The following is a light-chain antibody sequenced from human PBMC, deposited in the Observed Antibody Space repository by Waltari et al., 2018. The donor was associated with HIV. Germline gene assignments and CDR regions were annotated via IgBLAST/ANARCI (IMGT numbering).Light chain of an antibody. CDR3: QQANSFPYT. V-gene: IGKV1-12*01. CDR1: QDISRW. CDR2: AAS. J-gene: IGKJ2*01. Sequence: SASVGDRVTITCRASQDISRWLAWYQQKPGKAPKLLIYAASTLQGGVPSRFSGSGSGTEFTLTISSLQPEDFATYYCQQANSFPYTFGQGTKLDIK.